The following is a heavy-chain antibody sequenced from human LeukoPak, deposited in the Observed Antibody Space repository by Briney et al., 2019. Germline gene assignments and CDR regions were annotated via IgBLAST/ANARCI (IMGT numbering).Heavy chain of an antibody. CDR3: ASSSGWLNNWFDP. CDR2: IYYSGST. CDR1: GGSISSSSYY. J-gene: IGHJ5*02. V-gene: IGHV4-39*01. D-gene: IGHD6-19*01. Sequence: SSETLSLTCTVSGGSISSSSYYWGWIRQPPGKGLEWIGSIYYSGSTYYNPSLKSRVTISVDTSKNQFSLKLSSVTAADTAVYYCASSSGWLNNWFDPWGQGALVTVSS.